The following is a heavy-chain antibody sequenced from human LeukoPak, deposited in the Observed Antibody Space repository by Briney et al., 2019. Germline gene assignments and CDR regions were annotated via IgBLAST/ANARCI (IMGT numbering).Heavy chain of an antibody. CDR1: GGSFSGYY. V-gene: IGHV4-34*01. J-gene: IGHJ4*02. D-gene: IGHD5-24*01. CDR3: AGASLDGYHSHY. CDR2: INHRGST. Sequence: SETLSLTCAVYGGSFSGYYWSWIGQPPGKGPEWIGGINHRGSTNYNPSLNSRVTMSVDTSKNQFPLKVICVTAADRPVHYLAGASLDGYHSHYWGQGTLVPVSS.